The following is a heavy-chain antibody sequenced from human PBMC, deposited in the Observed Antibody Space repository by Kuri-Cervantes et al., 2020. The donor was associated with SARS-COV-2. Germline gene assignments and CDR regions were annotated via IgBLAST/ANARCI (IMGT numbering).Heavy chain of an antibody. CDR2: ISSSSSYI. D-gene: IGHD4-11*01. CDR1: GFTFSSYS. J-gene: IGHJ4*02. CDR3: ARSRTVRSDDY. Sequence: GESLKISCAASGFTFSSYSMNWVRQAPGKGLEWVSSISSSSSYIYYADSVKGRFTISRDNAKNSLYLQMNSLRAEDTAVYYCARSRTVRSDDYWGQGTRVTGSS. V-gene: IGHV3-21*01.